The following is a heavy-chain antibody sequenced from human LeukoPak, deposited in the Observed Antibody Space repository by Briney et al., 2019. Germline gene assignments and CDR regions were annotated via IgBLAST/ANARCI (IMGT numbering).Heavy chain of an antibody. V-gene: IGHV4-59*01. CDR2: IYYSGST. D-gene: IGHD4-17*01. Sequence: SETLSLTCTVSGGSISSYYWSWIRQPPGKGLEWIGYIYYSGSTNYNPSLKSRVTISVDTSKNQFSLKLSSVTAADTAVYYCARGGDYPSNWFEPWGQGTLVTVSS. CDR3: ARGGDYPSNWFEP. J-gene: IGHJ5*02. CDR1: GGSISSYY.